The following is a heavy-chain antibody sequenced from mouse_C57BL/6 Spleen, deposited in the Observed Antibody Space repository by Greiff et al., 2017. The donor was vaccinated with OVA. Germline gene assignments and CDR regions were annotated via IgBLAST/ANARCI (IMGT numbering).Heavy chain of an antibody. D-gene: IGHD1-1*01. CDR2: INPSTGGT. V-gene: IGHV1-42*01. J-gene: IGHJ3*01. CDR1: GYSFTGYY. Sequence: EVMLVESGPELVKPGASVKISCKASGYSFTGYYMNWVKQSPEKSLEWIGEINPSTGGTTYNQKFKAKATLTVDKSSSTAYMQLKSLTSEDSAVYYCARGNYGSREAFAYWGQGTLVTVSA. CDR3: ARGNYGSREAFAY.